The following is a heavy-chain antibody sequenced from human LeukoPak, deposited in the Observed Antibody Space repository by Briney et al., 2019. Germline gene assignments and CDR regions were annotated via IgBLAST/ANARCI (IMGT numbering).Heavy chain of an antibody. D-gene: IGHD3-22*01. J-gene: IGHJ4*02. CDR1: GGTFSSYA. Sequence: SVKVSCKASGGTFSSYAISWVRQAPGQGLEWMGGIIPIFGTANYAQKFQGRVTITTDESTSTAHMELSSLRSEDTAVYYCARTIYYYDSSGYFDYWGQGTLVTVSS. CDR3: ARTIYYYDSSGYFDY. V-gene: IGHV1-69*05. CDR2: IIPIFGTA.